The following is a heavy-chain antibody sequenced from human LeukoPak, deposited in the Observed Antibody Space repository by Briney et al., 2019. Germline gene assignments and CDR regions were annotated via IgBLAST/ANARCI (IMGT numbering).Heavy chain of an antibody. D-gene: IGHD3-22*01. Sequence: GGSLRLSCAASGFTFSSYSMIWVRQSPGKGLEWVSSISSSSSYIYYADTVKGRLTIARDNTKNTLYLQMNSLRSEDTAVYYCARLYYDSSGYYPTIDYWGQGTLVTVSS. CDR1: GFTFSSYS. V-gene: IGHV3-21*01. CDR2: ISSSSSYI. CDR3: ARLYYDSSGYYPTIDY. J-gene: IGHJ4*02.